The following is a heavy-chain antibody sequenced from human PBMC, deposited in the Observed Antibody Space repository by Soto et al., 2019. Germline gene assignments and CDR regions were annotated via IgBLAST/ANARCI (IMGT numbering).Heavy chain of an antibody. CDR2: ISGSGGST. J-gene: IGHJ4*02. V-gene: IGHV3-23*01. CDR3: AKVAHYYGSGSLYYFDY. CDR1: GFTFSSYA. D-gene: IGHD3-10*01. Sequence: EVQLLESGGGLVQPGGSLRLSCAASGFTFSSYAMSWVRQAPGKGLEWVSAISGSGGSTYYADSVKGRFTISRDNSKNTLYLQMNSLRAEDTAVYYCAKVAHYYGSGSLYYFDYWGQGTLVTVSS.